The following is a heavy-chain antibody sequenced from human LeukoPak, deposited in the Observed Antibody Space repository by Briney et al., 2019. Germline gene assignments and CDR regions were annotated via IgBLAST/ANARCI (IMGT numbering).Heavy chain of an antibody. CDR3: ARELVPAAPTKQQLVPYGDY. CDR2: ISSSSSYI. Sequence: GGSLRLSCAASGFTFSSYSMNWVRQAPGKGLEWVSSISSSSSYIYYADSVKGRFTISRDNAKNSLYLQMNSLRAEDTALYYCARELVPAAPTKQQLVPYGDYWGQGTLVTVSS. V-gene: IGHV3-21*01. CDR1: GFTFSSYS. D-gene: IGHD6-13*01. J-gene: IGHJ4*02.